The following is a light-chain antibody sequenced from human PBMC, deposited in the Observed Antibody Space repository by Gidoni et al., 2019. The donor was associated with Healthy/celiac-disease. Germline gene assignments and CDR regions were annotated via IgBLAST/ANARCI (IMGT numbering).Light chain of an antibody. CDR2: AAS. CDR1: QGIRSY. V-gene: IGKV1-9*01. CDR3: QQLNSYPPT. Sequence: DIQLTQSPAFQSASVGDRVTITCRASQGIRSYLAWYQQKPGKAPKLLIYAASTLQSGVPSRFSGSGSGTEFTLTISSLQPEDFATYYCQQLNSYPPTFGQGTRLEIK. J-gene: IGKJ5*01.